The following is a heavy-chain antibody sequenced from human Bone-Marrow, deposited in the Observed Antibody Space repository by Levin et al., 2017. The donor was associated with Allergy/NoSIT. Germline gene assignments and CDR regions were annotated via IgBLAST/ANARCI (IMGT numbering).Heavy chain of an antibody. CDR1: GHSFTSHW. CDR2: FNPGDSTT. Sequence: GASVKVSCQGSGHSFTSHWVGWVRQMPGKGLEWMGIFNPGDSTTRYSPSFQGQVTISVDKSISIAYLQWSSLEASDTAMYYCASHSVDGAFAIWCQGTLVTVPS. D-gene: IGHD2-21*01. CDR3: ASHSVDGAFAI. V-gene: IGHV5-51*01. J-gene: IGHJ3*02.